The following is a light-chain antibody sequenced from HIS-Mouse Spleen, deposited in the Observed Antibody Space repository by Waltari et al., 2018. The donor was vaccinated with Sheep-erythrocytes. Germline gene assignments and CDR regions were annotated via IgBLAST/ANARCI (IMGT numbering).Light chain of an antibody. CDR2: AAS. CDR1: QGISSY. Sequence: DIQLTQSPSFLSASVGDRVTITCRASQGISSYLAWYQQKPGKAPKLLIYAASTLQSGVPSRFSGSGSGTEFTLTISSLQPEDFATYYCHQSSSLPYTFGQGTKLEIK. CDR3: HQSSSLPYT. V-gene: IGKV1-9*01. J-gene: IGKJ2*01.